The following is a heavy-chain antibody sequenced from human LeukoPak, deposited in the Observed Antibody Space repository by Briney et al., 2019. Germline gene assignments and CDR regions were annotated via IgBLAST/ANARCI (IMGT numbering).Heavy chain of an antibody. CDR1: GYSFTNYW. CDR2: IYPGDSDT. D-gene: IGHD6-6*01. J-gene: IGHJ5*02. CDR3: VRQSIATTPFDP. Sequence: GESLKISCKDSGYSFTNYWIGWVRQMPGKGLEWMGMIYPGDSDTRYSPSFQGQVTISANTSISTAYLQWSSLKASDTAMYYCVRQSIATTPFDPWGQGTLVTVSS. V-gene: IGHV5-51*01.